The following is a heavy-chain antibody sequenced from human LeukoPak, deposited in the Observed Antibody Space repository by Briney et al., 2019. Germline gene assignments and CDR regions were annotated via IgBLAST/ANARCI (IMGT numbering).Heavy chain of an antibody. D-gene: IGHD3-22*01. V-gene: IGHV4-31*03. CDR3: AREMNYYDSTGYYLHYFEY. Sequence: SETLSLTCTVSGGSISSGGYYWSWIRQHPGKVLEWLGYIYYSGSTYYNPSLKSRVTISVDTSKNQFSLKLSSVTAADTAVYYCAREMNYYDSTGYYLHYFEYWGQGTLVTVSS. CDR1: GGSISSGGYY. CDR2: IYYSGST. J-gene: IGHJ4*02.